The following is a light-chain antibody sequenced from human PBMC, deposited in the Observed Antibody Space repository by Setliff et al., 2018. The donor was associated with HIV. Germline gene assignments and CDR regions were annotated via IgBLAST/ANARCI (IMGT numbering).Light chain of an antibody. J-gene: IGLJ2*01. CDR3: CSYAVSDAWI. V-gene: IGLV2-23*02. CDR2: DVT. Sequence: QSALTQPASVSGSPGQSITISCTGSSSDVGGYMSVSWYQQHPGEVPKLMIYDVTKRPSGVSNRFSGSKSGSTASLTISGLQTEDEADYYCCSYAVSDAWIFGGGTKVTVL. CDR1: SSDVGGYMS.